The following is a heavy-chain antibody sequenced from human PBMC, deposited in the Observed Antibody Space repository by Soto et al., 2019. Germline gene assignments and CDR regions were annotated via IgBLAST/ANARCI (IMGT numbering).Heavy chain of an antibody. Sequence: TVSGGSISSYYWSWIRQPPGKGLEWIGYIYYSGSTNYNPSLKSRVTISVDTSKNQFSLKLSSVTAADTAVYYCARDPYGMDVWGQGTTVTVSS. CDR1: GGSISSYY. CDR3: ARDPYGMDV. V-gene: IGHV4-59*01. CDR2: IYYSGST. J-gene: IGHJ6*02.